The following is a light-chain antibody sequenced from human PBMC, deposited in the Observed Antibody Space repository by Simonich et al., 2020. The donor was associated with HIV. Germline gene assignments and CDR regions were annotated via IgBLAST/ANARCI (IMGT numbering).Light chain of an antibody. V-gene: IGLV1-47*01. CDR1: RSNIGSNY. CDR2: TNN. J-gene: IGLJ3*02. Sequence: QSVLTQPPSASGTPGQRVTISCSGSRSNIGSNYVYWYQQLPGTAPKLLIYTNNPRPSGVPDRFSGSKSGTSASLAISGLRSEDEANYYCAAWDDSLSGRVFGGGTKLTVL. CDR3: AAWDDSLSGRV.